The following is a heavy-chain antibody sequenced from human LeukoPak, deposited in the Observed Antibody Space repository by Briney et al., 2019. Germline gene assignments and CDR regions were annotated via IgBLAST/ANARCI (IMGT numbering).Heavy chain of an antibody. V-gene: IGHV1-3*01. CDR3: ARSPDIVVVVAAWGWFDP. D-gene: IGHD2-15*01. Sequence: PWASVKVSCKASGYTFTSYAMHWVRQAPGRRLEWMGWINAGNGNTKYSQKFQGRVTITRDTSASTAYMELSSLRSEDTAVYYCARSPDIVVVVAAWGWFDPWGQGTLVTVSS. J-gene: IGHJ5*02. CDR2: INAGNGNT. CDR1: GYTFTSYA.